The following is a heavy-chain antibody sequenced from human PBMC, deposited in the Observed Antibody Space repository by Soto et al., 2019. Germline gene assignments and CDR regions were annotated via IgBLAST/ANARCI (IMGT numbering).Heavy chain of an antibody. D-gene: IGHD5-12*01. CDR2: ISAYNGNT. CDR3: AAGSGYDFYFHY. V-gene: IGHV1-18*01. J-gene: IGHJ4*02. Sequence: QVQLVQSGAEVKKPGASVKVSCKASGYTFTSYGVTWVRQAPGQGLEWMGWISAYNGNTNYAQHLQGRVTMTTDTSTNTAYMELRSLSSADTAVYYCAAGSGYDFYFHYWGQGTLVTVSS. CDR1: GYTFTSYG.